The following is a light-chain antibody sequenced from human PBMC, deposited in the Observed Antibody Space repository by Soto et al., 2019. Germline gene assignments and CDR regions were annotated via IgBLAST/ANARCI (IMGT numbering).Light chain of an antibody. V-gene: IGKV1-6*02. CDR1: QGINIA. CDR2: AAS. J-gene: IGKJ1*01. Sequence: AIQMTQPPSALSASVGDRVTITGPASQGINIALGWYQQTPAKPPKPLIYAASRLQTVVPSRVSGSGSGTDFTLTLSSLQPEDFATYFCLQDDVYPRTFGQGT. CDR3: LQDDVYPRT.